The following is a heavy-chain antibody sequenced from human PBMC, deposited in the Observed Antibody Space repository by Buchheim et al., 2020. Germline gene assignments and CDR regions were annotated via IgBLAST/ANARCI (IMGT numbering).Heavy chain of an antibody. CDR2: IYYSGST. CDR3: AREQWELLPPGPFDY. CDR1: GGSISSYY. V-gene: IGHV4-59*12. D-gene: IGHD1-26*01. Sequence: QVQLQESGPGLVKPSETLSLTCTVSGGSISSYYWSWIRQPPGKGLEWIGYIYYSGSTNYNPSLKSRVTISVDTSKNQFSLKLSSVTAADTAVYYCAREQWELLPPGPFDYWGQGTL. J-gene: IGHJ4*02.